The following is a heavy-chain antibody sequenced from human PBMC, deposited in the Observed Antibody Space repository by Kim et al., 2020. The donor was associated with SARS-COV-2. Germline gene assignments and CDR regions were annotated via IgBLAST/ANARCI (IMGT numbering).Heavy chain of an antibody. CDR1: GYSISSGYY. CDR2: IYHSGST. J-gene: IGHJ4*02. V-gene: IGHV4-38-2*02. CDR3: ARDWYSN. Sequence: SETLSLTCTVSGYSISSGYYWGWIRQPPGKGLEWIGSIYHSGSTYYNPSLKSRVTISVDTSKNQFSLKLSSVTAADTAVYYCARDWYSNWGQGTLVTVSS. D-gene: IGHD2-15*01.